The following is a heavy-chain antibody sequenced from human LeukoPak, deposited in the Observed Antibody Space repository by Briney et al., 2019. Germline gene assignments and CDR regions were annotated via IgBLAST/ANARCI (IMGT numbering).Heavy chain of an antibody. CDR2: IYYSGST. CDR1: GGSISTYY. J-gene: IGHJ4*02. D-gene: IGHD6-19*01. CDR3: ARLERQWPTFKYYFQY. Sequence: SETLSLTCAVSGGSISTYYWSWIRQPPGKGLEWIGDIYYSGSTTYNPSLKSRVTISVDTSKNLFSLKLSSVTAADTAVYYCARLERQWPTFKYYFQYWGQGTMVSVSS. V-gene: IGHV4-59*01.